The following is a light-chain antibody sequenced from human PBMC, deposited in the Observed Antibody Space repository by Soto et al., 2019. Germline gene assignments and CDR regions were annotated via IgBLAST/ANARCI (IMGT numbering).Light chain of an antibody. CDR1: SSDVGYYNY. Sequence: QSVLTQPASVSGSPGQSITMSCTGTSSDVGYYNYVSWYQLHPDKAPKLMIYDVSNRPLGISNRFSGSKSGNAASLTISGLQAEDEADYYCSSYTGSNTYGFGTGTKVTVL. V-gene: IGLV2-14*03. CDR2: DVS. J-gene: IGLJ1*01. CDR3: SSYTGSNTYG.